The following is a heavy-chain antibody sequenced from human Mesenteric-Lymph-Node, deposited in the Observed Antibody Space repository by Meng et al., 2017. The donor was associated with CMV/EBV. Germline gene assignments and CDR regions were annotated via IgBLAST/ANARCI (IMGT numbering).Heavy chain of an antibody. V-gene: IGHV4-39*01. D-gene: IGHD5-24*01. CDR2: IYFTGST. CDR3: ARLDQLGRVIDY. Sequence: SETLSLTCTVSGASLSSSSSYWGWIRQPPGKGLEWIGSIYFTGSTYYAPSLKTRVTVSADTSKNQFSLGLNSATAADTAVYYCARLDQLGRVIDYWGPGTLVTVSS. J-gene: IGHJ4*02. CDR1: GASLSSSSSY.